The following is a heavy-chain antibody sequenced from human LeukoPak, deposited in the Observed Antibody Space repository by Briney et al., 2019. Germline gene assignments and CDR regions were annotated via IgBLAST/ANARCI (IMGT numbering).Heavy chain of an antibody. CDR2: IYTSGSP. Sequence: SETLSLTCTVSGGSISSGSCYWHWLRQPAGTGLEWVGRIYTSGSPDYNPSLKSRVTISVDTSKNQFSLKLSSVTAADTAVYYCAGQGRLTGEVFWGQGTLVTVSS. J-gene: IGHJ4*02. CDR3: AGQGRLTGEVF. V-gene: IGHV4-61*02. D-gene: IGHD7-27*01. CDR1: GGSISSGSCY.